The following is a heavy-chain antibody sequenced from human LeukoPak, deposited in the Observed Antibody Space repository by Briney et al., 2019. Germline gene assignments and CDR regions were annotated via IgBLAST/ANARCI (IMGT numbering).Heavy chain of an antibody. CDR3: ASRDGYNDYYFDY. Sequence: ASVKVSCKASGYTFTSYDINWVRQATGQGLEWMGWMNPNSGNTGYAQKFQGRVTMTRNTSISTAYMELSSLRSEDTAVYYCASRDGYNDYYFDYWGQGTLVTDSS. D-gene: IGHD5-24*01. CDR1: GYTFTSYD. V-gene: IGHV1-8*01. CDR2: MNPNSGNT. J-gene: IGHJ4*02.